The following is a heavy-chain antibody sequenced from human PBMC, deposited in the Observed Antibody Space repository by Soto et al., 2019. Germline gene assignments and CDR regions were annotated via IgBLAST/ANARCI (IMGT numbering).Heavy chain of an antibody. CDR2: TGNKANSYTT. CDR3: ARALTTSFDL. J-gene: IGHJ2*01. V-gene: IGHV3-72*01. D-gene: IGHD1-1*01. CDR1: GFIFSDHY. Sequence: GGSLRLSCAASGFIFSDHYMDWVRQAPGKGLEWVGRTGNKANSYTTQYAASVKGRFTISRDDSKNSLYLQMNSLKTEDTAVYYCARALTTSFDLWGRGTLVTVSS.